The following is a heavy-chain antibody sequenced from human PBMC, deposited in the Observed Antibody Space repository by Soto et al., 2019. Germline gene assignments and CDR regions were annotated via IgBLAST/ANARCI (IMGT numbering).Heavy chain of an antibody. CDR1: GGSISGYY. CDR2: IYYSGST. V-gene: IGHV4-59*01. Sequence: SETLSLTCTVSGGSISGYYWSWIRQPPGKGLEWIGYIYYSGSTNYNPSLKSRVTISVDTSKNQFSLKLSSVTAADTAVYYCARVKVSIGAYYYMDVWGKGTTVTVSS. CDR3: ARVKVSIGAYYYMDV. J-gene: IGHJ6*03.